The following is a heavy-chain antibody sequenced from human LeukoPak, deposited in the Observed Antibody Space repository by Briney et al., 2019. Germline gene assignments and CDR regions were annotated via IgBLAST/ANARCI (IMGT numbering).Heavy chain of an antibody. CDR2: ISSSSTYI. Sequence: GGSLRLSCATSGFTFSAYSMNWVRQAPGKGLEWVSSISSSSTYIYYADSVKGRFTISRDNAKNSLYLQMNSLRAEDTAVYYCARGDRSAWFGELSDYWGQGTLVTVSS. J-gene: IGHJ4*02. D-gene: IGHD3-10*01. V-gene: IGHV3-21*01. CDR1: GFTFSAYS. CDR3: ARGDRSAWFGELSDY.